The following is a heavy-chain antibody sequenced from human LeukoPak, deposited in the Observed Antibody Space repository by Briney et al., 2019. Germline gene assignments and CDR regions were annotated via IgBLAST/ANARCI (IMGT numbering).Heavy chain of an antibody. D-gene: IGHD3-16*01. CDR3: ARGIGAPTPTKRSFDY. CDR2: INPNSGGT. V-gene: IGHV1-2*02. Sequence: ASVKVSCKASGYTFTGYYMHWVRQAPGQGLEWMGWINPNSGGTNYAQKFQGRVTMTRDTSISTAYMELSRLRSDDTAVYYCARGIGAPTPTKRSFDYWGQGTLVTVSS. J-gene: IGHJ4*02. CDR1: GYTFTGYY.